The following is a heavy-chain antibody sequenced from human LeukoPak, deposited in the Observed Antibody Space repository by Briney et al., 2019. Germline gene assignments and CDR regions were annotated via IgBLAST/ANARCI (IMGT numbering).Heavy chain of an antibody. J-gene: IGHJ3*02. CDR3: ARGGLWSSGSYHDAFDI. D-gene: IGHD1-26*01. CDR2: MNPNSGNT. CDR1: GYTFTSYD. V-gene: IGHV1-8*01. Sequence: ASVKVSCKASGYTFTSYDINWVRQATGQGLEWMGWMNPNSGNTGYAQKFQGRVTMTRNTSISTAYMELSSLRSEDTAVYYCARGGLWSSGSYHDAFDIWGQGTMVTVSS.